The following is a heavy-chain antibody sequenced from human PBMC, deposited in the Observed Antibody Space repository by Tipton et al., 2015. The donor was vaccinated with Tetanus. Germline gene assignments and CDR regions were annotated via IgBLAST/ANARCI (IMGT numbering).Heavy chain of an antibody. D-gene: IGHD3-10*01. CDR3: VRGALWSGYRGGSC. CDR2: VRTRTYGETT. V-gene: IGHV3-49*04. J-gene: IGHJ4*02. CDR1: GFPFDDYA. Sequence: QLVQSGGGLVQPGRSLRLSCTTSGFPFDDYAMSWVRQAPGKGLAWVGVVRTRTYGETTEYAASAKGRFTIARDDSKSIAYLEMGGLKSEGPAVYCGVRGALWSGYRGGSCWGQGTLVTVPS.